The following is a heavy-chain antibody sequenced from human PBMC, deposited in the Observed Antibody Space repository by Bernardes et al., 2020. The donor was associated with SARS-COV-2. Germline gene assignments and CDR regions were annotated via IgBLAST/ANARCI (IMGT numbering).Heavy chain of an antibody. CDR3: ARLARTTVESETGGMDV. CDR1: GGSISSSSYY. Sequence: SETLSLTCTVSGGSISSSSYYWGWIRQPPGKGLEWIGSIYYSGSTYYNPSLKSRVTISVDTSKNQFSLKLSSVTAADTAVYYCARLARTTVESETGGMDVWGQGTTVTVSS. J-gene: IGHJ6*02. CDR2: IYYSGST. V-gene: IGHV4-39*01. D-gene: IGHD4-17*01.